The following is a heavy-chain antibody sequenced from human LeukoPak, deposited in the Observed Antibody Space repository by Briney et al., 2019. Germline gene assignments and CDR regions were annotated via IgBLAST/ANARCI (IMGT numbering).Heavy chain of an antibody. V-gene: IGHV3-30*04. Sequence: GGSLRLSCAASGFTFSSYAMHWVRQAPGKGLEWVAVISYDGSNKYYADSVKGRFTISRDNSKNTLYLQMNSLRAEDTAVYYCASGPSTYYDSSGHDYWGQGTLVTVSS. J-gene: IGHJ4*02. CDR1: GFTFSSYA. CDR3: ASGPSTYYDSSGHDY. CDR2: ISYDGSNK. D-gene: IGHD3-22*01.